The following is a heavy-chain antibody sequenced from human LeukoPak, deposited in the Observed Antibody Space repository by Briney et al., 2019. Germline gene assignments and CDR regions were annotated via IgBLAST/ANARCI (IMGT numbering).Heavy chain of an antibody. CDR2: INHSGST. CDR1: GGSFSGYY. CDR3: ARGRARGYSYGHLDY. J-gene: IGHJ4*02. D-gene: IGHD5-18*01. Sequence: KPSETLSLTCAVYGGSFSGYYWSWIRQPPGKGLEWIGEINHSGSTNYNPSLKSRVTISVDTSKNQFSLKLSSVTAADTAVYYCARGRARGYSYGHLDYWGQGTLVTVSS. V-gene: IGHV4-34*01.